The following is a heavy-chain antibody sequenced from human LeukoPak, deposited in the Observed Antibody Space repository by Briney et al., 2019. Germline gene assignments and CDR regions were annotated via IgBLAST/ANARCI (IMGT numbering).Heavy chain of an antibody. CDR3: AKGITGGRSSPYFDS. Sequence: GGSLRLSCAASGFTFDAYAMHWVRQAPGKGLEWISGISWNGGGMGYAVSVKGRFTISRDNAKNSLYLQMNSLRDEDTALYYCAKGITGGRSSPYFDSWGQGTLVTVSS. V-gene: IGHV3-9*01. CDR1: GFTFDAYA. J-gene: IGHJ4*02. D-gene: IGHD6-6*01. CDR2: ISWNGGGM.